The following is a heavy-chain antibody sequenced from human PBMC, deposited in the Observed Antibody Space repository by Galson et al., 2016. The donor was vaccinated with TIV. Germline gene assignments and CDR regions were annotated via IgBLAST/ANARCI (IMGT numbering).Heavy chain of an antibody. V-gene: IGHV4-30-4*08. Sequence: TLSLTCSVFGGSISNGDYYWTWIRQPPGKGLEWIGYVYYSGATNYHPSLKRRVTLSVDRSANQFSLRLNSVTAADTAVYSCARCRGDYYYGIDVWGQGTTVTVSS. D-gene: IGHD3-10*01. CDR1: GGSISNGDYY. CDR2: VYYSGAT. J-gene: IGHJ6*02. CDR3: ARCRGDYYYGIDV.